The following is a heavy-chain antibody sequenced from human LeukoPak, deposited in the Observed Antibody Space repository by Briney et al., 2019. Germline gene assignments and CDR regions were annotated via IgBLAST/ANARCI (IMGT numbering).Heavy chain of an antibody. CDR2: ISAYNGNT. CDR1: GYTFTSYG. D-gene: IGHD1-26*01. V-gene: IGHV1-18*01. J-gene: IGHJ3*02. CDR3: AISNLVGATDAFDI. Sequence: ASVKVSCKASGYTFTSYGISWVRQAPGQGLEWMGWISAYNGNTNYAQKLQGRVTMTTDTSTSTAYMELRSLRSDDTAVYYCAISNLVGATDAFDIWGQGTMVTVSS.